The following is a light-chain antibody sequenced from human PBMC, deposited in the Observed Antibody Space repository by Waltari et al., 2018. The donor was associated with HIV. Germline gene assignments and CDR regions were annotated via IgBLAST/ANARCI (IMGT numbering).Light chain of an antibody. CDR2: DSN. V-gene: IGLV7-46*01. CDR1: TGFVTPGHC. J-gene: IGLJ2*01. CDR3: LLTYGEDVV. Sequence: QPVVTQEPSLTVSPGETVIRTCASSTGFVTPGHCLYWFQVRPGHAPKTLIFDSNNRYSWTPARFAGSFVGGKAALTLTGAQPEDEANYYCLLTYGEDVVFGGGTKLTVL.